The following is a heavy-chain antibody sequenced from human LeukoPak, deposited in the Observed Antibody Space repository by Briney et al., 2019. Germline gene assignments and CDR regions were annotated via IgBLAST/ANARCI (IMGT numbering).Heavy chain of an antibody. CDR2: ISYSGST. CDR1: GDSMSSYY. V-gene: IGHV4-59*01. CDR3: ARVGYSGSGNYYNDRGSFDY. J-gene: IGHJ4*02. Sequence: SETLSLTCTVSGDSMSSYYWSWIRQPPGKGLEWIAYISYSGSTKYNPSLQNRVTISIDTSKNQFSLKLSSVTAADTAVYYCARVGYSGSGNYYNDRGSFDYWGQGTLVTVSS. D-gene: IGHD3-10*01.